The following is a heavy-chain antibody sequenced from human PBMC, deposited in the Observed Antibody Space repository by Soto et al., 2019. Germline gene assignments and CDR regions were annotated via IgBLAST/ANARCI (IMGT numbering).Heavy chain of an antibody. CDR1: GYRVTNFG. Sequence: GASTRLSKRCAGYRVTNFGVVLVSTMPGKALEWMGIINPGDSDTRYSPSFQGQVTISADKSISTAYLQWSSLKASDTAMYYCASHGGNCVFSFDIWGQ. D-gene: IGHD2-15*01. CDR3: ASHGGNCVFSFDI. CDR2: INPGDSDT. J-gene: IGHJ3*02. V-gene: IGHV5-51*01.